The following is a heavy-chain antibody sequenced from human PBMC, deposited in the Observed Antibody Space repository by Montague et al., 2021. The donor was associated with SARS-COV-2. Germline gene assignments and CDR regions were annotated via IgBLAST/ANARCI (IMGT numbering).Heavy chain of an antibody. CDR2: IDQSGSS. V-gene: IGHV4-34*01. CDR1: GGSFSDYY. Sequence: SETLSLTCAIYGGSFSDYYWTWIRQPPGKGLEWIGEIDQSGSSNSNPSLKSRVIISVDTSKSQFSLKLTSVTAADTAVYYCARHTRGWQPFDFWGQGTLVTVSS. CDR3: ARHTRGWQPFDF. J-gene: IGHJ4*02. D-gene: IGHD6-19*01.